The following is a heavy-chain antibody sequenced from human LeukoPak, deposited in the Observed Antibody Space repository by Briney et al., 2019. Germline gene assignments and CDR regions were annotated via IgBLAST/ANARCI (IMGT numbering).Heavy chain of an antibody. CDR1: GGSISSASHY. CDR3: ARGTAGRPPYYFDF. V-gene: IGHV4-61*02. Sequence: PSQTLSLTCTVSGGSISSASHYWGWLRQPAGKGLQWIGRFCTSGNNYNPSLKSRVTLSADTSKNQFSLMLRSVTAADTAVYYCARGTAGRPPYYFDFWGQGTLVTVSS. CDR2: FCTSGN. J-gene: IGHJ4*02. D-gene: IGHD6-6*01.